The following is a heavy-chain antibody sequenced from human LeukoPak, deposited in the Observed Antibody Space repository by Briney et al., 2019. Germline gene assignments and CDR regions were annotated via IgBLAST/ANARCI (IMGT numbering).Heavy chain of an antibody. CDR1: GGSISSSSYY. Sequence: PSETLSLTCTVSGGSISSSSYYWGWIRQPPGKGLEWIGTIYYSGSTYYNPSLKSRVTISVDTSKNQFSLKLRSVTATDTAVYYCATGYTSNCPYNWGQGTLVTVSS. CDR2: IYYSGST. D-gene: IGHD6-13*01. J-gene: IGHJ4*02. V-gene: IGHV4-39*01. CDR3: ATGYTSNCPYN.